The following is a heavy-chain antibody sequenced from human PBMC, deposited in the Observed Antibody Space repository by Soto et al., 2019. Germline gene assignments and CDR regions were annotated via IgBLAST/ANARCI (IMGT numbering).Heavy chain of an antibody. D-gene: IGHD3-3*01. J-gene: IGHJ4*02. CDR1: GFTFSSYA. CDR2: ISGSGGST. CDR3: AKPTTPVTVIEWLSPYYFDY. Sequence: PGGSLRLSCAASGFTFSSYAMSWVRQAPGKGLEWVSAISGSGGSTYYADSVKGRFTISRDNSKNTLYLQMNSLRAEDTAVYYCAKPTTPVTVIEWLSPYYFDYWGQGTLVTVSS. V-gene: IGHV3-23*01.